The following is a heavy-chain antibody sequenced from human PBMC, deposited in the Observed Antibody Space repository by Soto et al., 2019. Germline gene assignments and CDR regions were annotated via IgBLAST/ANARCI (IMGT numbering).Heavy chain of an antibody. V-gene: IGHV1-69*06. D-gene: IGHD3-22*01. CDR3: ARVGYYYDSSGYYSDY. J-gene: IGHJ4*02. CDR2: TIPIFGTA. Sequence: QVQLVQSGAEVKKPGSSVKVSCKASGGTFSSYAISWVRQAPGQGLEWMGGTIPIFGTANYAQKFQGRVTITADKSTSTAYMELSSLRSEDTAVYYCARVGYYYDSSGYYSDYWGQGTLVTVSS. CDR1: GGTFSSYA.